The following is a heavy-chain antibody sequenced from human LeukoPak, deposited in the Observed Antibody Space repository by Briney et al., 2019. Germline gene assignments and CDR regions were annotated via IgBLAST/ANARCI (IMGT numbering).Heavy chain of an antibody. V-gene: IGHV3-23*01. Sequence: PGGSLRLSCAASGFTFSSSAMSWVRQAPGKGLEWVSAISNNGGYTYYADSVQGRFTISRDNSKSTLCLQMNSLRAEDTAMYYCARGRYYLDSWGQGTLVTVSS. CDR3: ARGRYYLDS. CDR2: ISNNGGYT. J-gene: IGHJ4*02. CDR1: GFTFSSSA.